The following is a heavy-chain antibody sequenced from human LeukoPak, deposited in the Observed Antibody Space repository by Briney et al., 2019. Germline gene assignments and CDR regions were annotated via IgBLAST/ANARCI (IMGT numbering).Heavy chain of an antibody. J-gene: IGHJ4*02. Sequence: PGGSLRLSCAASGFTFSSYTMNWVRQAPGKGLEWVSSIISSGSYIYYADSVKGRFTISRDNAKNSLYLQMNSLRAEDTAVYYCARDFGGYCSSSNCYLGHVDYWGQGTLVTVAS. CDR3: ARDFGGYCSSSNCYLGHVDY. D-gene: IGHD2-2*01. CDR2: IISSGSYI. V-gene: IGHV3-21*03. CDR1: GFTFSSYT.